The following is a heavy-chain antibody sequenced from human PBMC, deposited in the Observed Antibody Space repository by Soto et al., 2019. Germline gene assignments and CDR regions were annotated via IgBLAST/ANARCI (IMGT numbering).Heavy chain of an antibody. CDR1: GFTFSDYY. V-gene: IGHV3-11*04. CDR3: ARDSLPLYGSGISYPVDY. J-gene: IGHJ4*02. D-gene: IGHD3-10*01. Sequence: GGSLRLSCAASGFTFSDYYMSWIRQAPGKGLEWVSYISSSGSTIYYADSVKGRFTISRDNSKNTLYLQMNSLRAEDTAVYYCARDSLPLYGSGISYPVDYWGKETLVTVSS. CDR2: ISSSGSTI.